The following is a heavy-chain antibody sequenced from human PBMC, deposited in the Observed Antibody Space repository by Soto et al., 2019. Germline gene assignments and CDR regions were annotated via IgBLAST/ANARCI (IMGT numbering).Heavy chain of an antibody. V-gene: IGHV3-23*01. CDR2: ISGSGTGT. Sequence: EVALLESGGGLVQPGGSLRLSCAASGFTFSDFAMSWVRQAPGKGLEWVSGISGSGTGTYYADSVRGRFTISRDNSGNTLYLDLNALRAEDTAVYYCAKDRHYNFWSGHVLLSWGQGSLVSVSS. CDR3: AKDRHYNFWSGHVLLS. D-gene: IGHD3-3*01. J-gene: IGHJ4*02. CDR1: GFTFSDFA.